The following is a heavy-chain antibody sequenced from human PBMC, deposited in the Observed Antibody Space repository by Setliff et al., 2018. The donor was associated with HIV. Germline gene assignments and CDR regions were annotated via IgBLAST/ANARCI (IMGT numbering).Heavy chain of an antibody. Sequence: PSEILSLTCTVSGGSISSSSYYWGWIRQPPGKGLEWIGSIYYSGSTYYKPSLKSRVTISVDTSNNQFSLRLSSVTAADTAVYYCARRGDMVRGSTFDIWSQGTMVT. CDR1: GGSISSSSYY. V-gene: IGHV4-39*01. CDR2: IYYSGST. J-gene: IGHJ3*02. CDR3: ARRGDMVRGSTFDI. D-gene: IGHD3-10*01.